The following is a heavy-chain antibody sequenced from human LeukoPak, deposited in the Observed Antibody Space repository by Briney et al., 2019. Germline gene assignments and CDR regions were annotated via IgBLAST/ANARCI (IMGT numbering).Heavy chain of an antibody. CDR3: ARVLAVALDY. Sequence: GGSLRLSCAASGFTVSSNYMSWVRQAPGKGLEWVSVIYSGGSTYYADSVKGRFTISKDKSKNTLYLQMNSLRAEDTAVYYCARVLAVALDYWGQGTLVTASS. D-gene: IGHD6-19*01. CDR2: IYSGGST. CDR1: GFTVSSNY. J-gene: IGHJ4*02. V-gene: IGHV3-53*01.